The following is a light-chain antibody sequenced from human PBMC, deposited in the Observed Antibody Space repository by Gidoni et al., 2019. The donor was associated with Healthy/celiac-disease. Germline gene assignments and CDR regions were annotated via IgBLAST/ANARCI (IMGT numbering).Light chain of an antibody. Sequence: IVLTQSPATLSLSPGERATLSCRASQSVSSYLAWYQQKPGQAPRLLIYDASNRATGIPARFSGSGSGTDFTLTISSLEPEDFAVYYCQQRSNWPTMYTFXQXTKLEIK. V-gene: IGKV3-11*01. CDR3: QQRSNWPTMYT. CDR1: QSVSSY. CDR2: DAS. J-gene: IGKJ2*01.